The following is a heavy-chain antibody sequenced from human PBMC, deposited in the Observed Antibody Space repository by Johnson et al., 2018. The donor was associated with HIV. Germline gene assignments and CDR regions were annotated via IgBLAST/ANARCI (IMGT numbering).Heavy chain of an antibody. CDR3: ARDWEQQQPGAFDI. CDR2: IRYDGNNK. D-gene: IGHD6-13*01. J-gene: IGHJ3*02. Sequence: QVQLVESGGGVVQPGGSLRLSCAASGFTFSTFGMHWVRQAPGKGLEWVAFIRYDGNNKYYADSVKGRFTISRDNSKNTLYLQMNSLRAEDTAVYYCARDWEQQQPGAFDIWGQGTMVTVSS. V-gene: IGHV3-30*02. CDR1: GFTFSTFG.